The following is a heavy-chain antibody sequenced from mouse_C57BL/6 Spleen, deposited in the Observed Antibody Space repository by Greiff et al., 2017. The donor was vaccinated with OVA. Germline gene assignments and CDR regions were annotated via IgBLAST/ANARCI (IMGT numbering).Heavy chain of an antibody. CDR1: GYSFTDYN. V-gene: IGHV1-39*01. Sequence: SGPELVKPGASVKISCKASGYSFTDYNMNWVKQSNGKSLEWIGVINPNYGTTSYNQKFKGKATLTVDQSSSTAYMQLNSLTSEDSAVYYCARGIYYGNYNYAMDYWGQGTSVTVSS. J-gene: IGHJ4*01. CDR3: ARGIYYGNYNYAMDY. CDR2: INPNYGTT. D-gene: IGHD2-1*01.